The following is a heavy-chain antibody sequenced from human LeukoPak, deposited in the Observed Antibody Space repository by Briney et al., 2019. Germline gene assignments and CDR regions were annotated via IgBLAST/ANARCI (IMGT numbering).Heavy chain of an antibody. CDR3: AKGSYYDSSGSFYFDY. CDR1: GSTFRTYD. CDR2: ISGSGDNT. V-gene: IGHV3-23*01. Sequence: GGALRLSCAASGSTFRTYDMNWVRQAPGKGLEWVSGISGSGDNTYYADSVKGRFTISRDNSKNTLYVQVNSLGTEDTAAYYCAKGSYYDSSGSFYFDYWGQGTLVTVSS. J-gene: IGHJ4*02. D-gene: IGHD3-22*01.